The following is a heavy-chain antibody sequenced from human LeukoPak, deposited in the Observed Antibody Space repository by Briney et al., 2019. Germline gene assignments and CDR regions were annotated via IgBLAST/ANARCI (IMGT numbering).Heavy chain of an antibody. CDR3: ARGLSAIVY. CDR2: IYHSGST. D-gene: IGHD2-15*01. CDR1: GGSISTYY. J-gene: IGHJ4*02. V-gene: IGHV4-59*12. Sequence: SETLSLTCIVSGGSISTYYWNWIRQPPGKGLEWIGYIYHSGSTNYNPSLKSRVTISVDTSKNQFSLKLSSVTAADTAVYYCARGLSAIVYWGQGTLVTVSS.